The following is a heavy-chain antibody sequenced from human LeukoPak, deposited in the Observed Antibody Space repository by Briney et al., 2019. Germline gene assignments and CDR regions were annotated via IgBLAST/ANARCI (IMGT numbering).Heavy chain of an antibody. CDR2: IHYDGSNN. CDR1: GFSFSGFS. Sequence: GGSLRLSCVASGFSFSGFSMSWVRQAPGKGLEWVAFIHYDGSNNYYADSVKGRFTISRDNSQNTLYLQMNSLRAEDTALYYCAKQRDSSGWYNFDYWGQGTLVTVSS. V-gene: IGHV3-30*02. CDR3: AKQRDSSGWYNFDY. D-gene: IGHD6-19*01. J-gene: IGHJ4*02.